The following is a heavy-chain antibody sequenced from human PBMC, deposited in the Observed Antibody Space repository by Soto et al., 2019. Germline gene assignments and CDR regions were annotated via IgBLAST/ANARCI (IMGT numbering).Heavy chain of an antibody. CDR1: GYICKADC. Sequence: ASVKVSCKSSGYICKADCIHWVRQAAGQRLEWMGWINADNGNTKYAQKFQGRVTITRDTSARTAYMELGSLRSEDTAVYYCAREAAGGGYYYYGMDVWGQGTTVTVSS. D-gene: IGHD6-13*01. CDR2: INADNGNT. V-gene: IGHV1-3*01. CDR3: AREAAGGGYYYYGMDV. J-gene: IGHJ6*02.